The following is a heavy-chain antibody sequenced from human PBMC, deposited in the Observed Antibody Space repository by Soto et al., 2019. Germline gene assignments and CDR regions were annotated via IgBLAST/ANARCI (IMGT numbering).Heavy chain of an antibody. CDR1: GDSVSSNSAA. CDR3: VRIRAPSPSDWFDP. V-gene: IGHV6-1*01. D-gene: IGHD3-16*01. J-gene: IGHJ5*02. Sequence: SQTLSLTCAISGDSVSSNSAAWNWIRQSPSRGLEWLGRTYYRSKWYNDYAVSVKSRITINPDTSKNQSSLQLISVTPEDTSVYSCVRIRAPSPSDWFDPWGQGAMVTVSS. CDR2: TYYRSKWYN.